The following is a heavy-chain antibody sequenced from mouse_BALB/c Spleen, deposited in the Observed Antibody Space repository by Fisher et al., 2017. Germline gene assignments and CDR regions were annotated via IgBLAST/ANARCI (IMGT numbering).Heavy chain of an antibody. V-gene: IGHV1-50*01. J-gene: IGHJ4*01. Sequence: KFKGKATLTVDTSSSTAYMQLSRLTSEDTAVYYCARGITTVVARYYYAMDYWGQGTSVTVSS. CDR3: ARGITTVVARYYYAMDY. D-gene: IGHD1-1*01.